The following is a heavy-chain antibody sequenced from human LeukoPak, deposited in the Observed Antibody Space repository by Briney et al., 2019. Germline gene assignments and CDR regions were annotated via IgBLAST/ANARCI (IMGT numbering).Heavy chain of an antibody. CDR3: ARGITIFGVVGNLLLS. V-gene: IGHV1-2*06. D-gene: IGHD3-3*01. CDR2: INPNSGGT. CDR1: GYTFTGYY. Sequence: ASVKVSCKASGYTFTGYYMHWVRQAPGQGLEWMGRINPNSGGTNYAQKFQGRVTMTRDTSISTAYMELSRLRSDDTAVYYCARGITIFGVVGNLLLSWGQGTLVTVSS. J-gene: IGHJ5*02.